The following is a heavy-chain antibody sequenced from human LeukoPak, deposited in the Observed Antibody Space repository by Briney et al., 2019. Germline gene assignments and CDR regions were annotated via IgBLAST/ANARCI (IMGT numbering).Heavy chain of an antibody. V-gene: IGHV4-39*01. CDR3: ARRSTVVTHIDY. CDR2: IYYSGST. D-gene: IGHD4-23*01. Sequence: SETLSLTCTASGGSISSSSYYWGWIRQPPGKGLEWIGSIYYSGSTYYNPSLKSRVTISVDTSKNQFSLKLSSVTAADTAVYYCARRSTVVTHIDYWGQGTLVTVSS. CDR1: GGSISSSSYY. J-gene: IGHJ4*02.